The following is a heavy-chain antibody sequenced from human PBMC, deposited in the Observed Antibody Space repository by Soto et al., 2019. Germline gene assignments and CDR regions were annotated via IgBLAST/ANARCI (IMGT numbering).Heavy chain of an antibody. D-gene: IGHD1-7*01. V-gene: IGHV1-69*01. CDR2: IIPIFHKA. CDR1: GDTFSTYA. J-gene: IGHJ5*02. CDR3: ARDPNSNYGENWFDP. Sequence: QVQLVQSGAEVKKPGSSVKVSCKASGDTFSTYAISWVRQAPGHGLEWMGGIIPIFHKAKYAQEFQGRVTITADESTSAASMELSSLRSGDTAVYYCARDPNSNYGENWFDPWGQGTLVTVSS.